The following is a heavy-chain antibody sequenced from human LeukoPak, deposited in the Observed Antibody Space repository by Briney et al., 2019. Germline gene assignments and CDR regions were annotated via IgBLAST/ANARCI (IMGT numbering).Heavy chain of an antibody. D-gene: IGHD2-2*01. CDR2: INPSGGST. J-gene: IGHJ5*02. Sequence: GASVKVSCKASGYTFTSYYMHWVRQAPGQGLEWMGIINPSGGSTSYAQKFQGRVTMTRDMSTSTVYMELSSLRSEDTAVYYCARDFCSSTSCYQNNWFDPWGQGTLVTVSS. V-gene: IGHV1-46*01. CDR3: ARDFCSSTSCYQNNWFDP. CDR1: GYTFTSYY.